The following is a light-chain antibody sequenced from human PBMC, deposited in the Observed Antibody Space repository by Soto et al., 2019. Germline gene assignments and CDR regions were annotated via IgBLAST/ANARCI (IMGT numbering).Light chain of an antibody. Sequence: EIVLTQSPATLSLSPGERATLSCRASQSVSTYLAWYRQKPGQAPRLLIYDASNRATDIPARFSGSGSGTAFTLTISSLEPEDFAVYYCQQRSDWPLTFCGGTKVEIK. CDR1: QSVSTY. J-gene: IGKJ4*01. CDR3: QQRSDWPLT. CDR2: DAS. V-gene: IGKV3-11*01.